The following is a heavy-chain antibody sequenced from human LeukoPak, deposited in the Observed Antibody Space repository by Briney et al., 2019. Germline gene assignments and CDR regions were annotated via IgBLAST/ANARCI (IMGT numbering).Heavy chain of an antibody. Sequence: PGGSLRLSCAASGFTFSSYGMHWVRQAPGKGLEWVAVISYDGSNKYYADSVKGRFTISRDNSKNTLYLQMNSLRAEDTAVYYCAKLVVTAIQGNFDYWGQGTLVTVSS. V-gene: IGHV3-30*18. CDR1: GFTFSSYG. CDR2: ISYDGSNK. J-gene: IGHJ4*02. CDR3: AKLVVTAIQGNFDY. D-gene: IGHD2-21*02.